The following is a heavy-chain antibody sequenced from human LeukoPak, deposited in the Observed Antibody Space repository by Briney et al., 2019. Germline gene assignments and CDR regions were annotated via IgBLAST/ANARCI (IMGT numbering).Heavy chain of an antibody. Sequence: SETLSLTCAVYGGSFSGYYWTWIRQPPGKGLEWIGEINHSGRTNYNPSLKSRVTISVDTSKNQFSLKMSSVTAADTAVYYCARSSSYSSDSSGYYSHGYWGQGTLVTVSS. CDR1: GGSFSGYY. D-gene: IGHD3-22*01. V-gene: IGHV4-34*01. J-gene: IGHJ4*02. CDR3: ARSSSYSSDSSGYYSHGY. CDR2: INHSGRT.